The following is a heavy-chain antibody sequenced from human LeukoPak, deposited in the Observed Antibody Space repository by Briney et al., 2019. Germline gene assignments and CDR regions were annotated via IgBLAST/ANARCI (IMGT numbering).Heavy chain of an antibody. CDR2: IYTSGNT. CDR1: GGSISSYY. Sequence: KPSETLSLTCTVSGGSISSYYWSWIRQPAGKGLEWIGRIYTSGNTNYNPSLKSRVTMSVDTSRNQFSLKLTSVTAADTAVYYCARGGGYASGNYRFVDYWGQGTLVTVSS. CDR3: ARGGGYASGNYRFVDY. D-gene: IGHD3-10*01. J-gene: IGHJ4*02. V-gene: IGHV4-4*07.